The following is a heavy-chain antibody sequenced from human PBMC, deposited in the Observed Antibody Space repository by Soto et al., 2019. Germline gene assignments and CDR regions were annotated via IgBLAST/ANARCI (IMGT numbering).Heavy chain of an antibody. D-gene: IGHD3-9*01. V-gene: IGHV1-8*01. CDR2: MNPNSGNT. Sequence: QVQLVQSGAEVKKPGASVKVSCKASGYTFTSYDINWVRQATGQGLEWMGWMNPNSGNTGYAQKFQGRVTMTRNTSISTAYMELSSLRSEDTAVYYCARGPEYYDILTGYSGWYFDLWSRGTLVTVSS. CDR1: GYTFTSYD. CDR3: ARGPEYYDILTGYSGWYFDL. J-gene: IGHJ2*01.